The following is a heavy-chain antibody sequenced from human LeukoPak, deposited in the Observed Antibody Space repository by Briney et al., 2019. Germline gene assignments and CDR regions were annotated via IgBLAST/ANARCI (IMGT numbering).Heavy chain of an antibody. D-gene: IGHD6-6*01. V-gene: IGHV4-4*07. CDR3: ARDTYSSSSPYFDY. J-gene: IGHJ4*02. Sequence: SETLSLTCTVSGGSISSYYWSWIRQPAGKGLEWIGRIYTSGSTSYNPSLKSRVTMSVDTSKNQFSLKLSSVTAADTAVYYCARDTYSSSSPYFDYWGQGTLVTVSS. CDR2: IYTSGST. CDR1: GGSISSYY.